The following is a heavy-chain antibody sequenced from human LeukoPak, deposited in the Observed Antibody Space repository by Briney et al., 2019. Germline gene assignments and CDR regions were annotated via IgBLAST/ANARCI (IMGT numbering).Heavy chain of an antibody. D-gene: IGHD6-6*01. CDR3: ARVEQLPHYYYGMDV. CDR1: GGSISSYY. J-gene: IGHJ6*02. CDR2: IYYSGST. Sequence: SETLSLTCTVSGGSISSYYWSWIRQPPGKGLKWIGYIYYSGSTNYNPSLKSRVTISVDTSKNQFSLKLSSVTAADTAVYYCARVEQLPHYYYGMDVWGQGTTVTVSS. V-gene: IGHV4-59*01.